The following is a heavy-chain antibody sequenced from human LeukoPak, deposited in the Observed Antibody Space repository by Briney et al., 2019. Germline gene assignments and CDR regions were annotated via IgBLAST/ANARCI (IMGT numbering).Heavy chain of an antibody. CDR1: GGSISRYY. CDR3: ARSGTAAGGTIIDY. V-gene: IGHV4-59*01. D-gene: IGHD6-13*01. CDR2: IYYSGST. Sequence: SETLSLTCTVSGGSISRYYWSWIRQPPGKGLEWIGYIYYSGSTNYNPSLQSRATISVDTSKNQISLKLTSVTAADKAVYYCARSGTAAGGTIIDYWGQGTLVTVSS. J-gene: IGHJ4*02.